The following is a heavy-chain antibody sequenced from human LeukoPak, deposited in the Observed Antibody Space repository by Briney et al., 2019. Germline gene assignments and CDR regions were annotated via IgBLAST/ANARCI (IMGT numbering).Heavy chain of an antibody. CDR2: ISAYNGNT. V-gene: IGHV1-18*01. CDR1: GYTFTSYG. J-gene: IGHJ4*02. Sequence: ASVKVSCKASGYTFTSYGISWVRQAPGQGLEWMGWISAYNGNTNYAQKLQGRVTMTTDTSTSTAYMELRSLRSDDTAVYYCARDDPSIAAAGIFDYWGQGTLGTVSS. CDR3: ARDDPSIAAAGIFDY. D-gene: IGHD6-13*01.